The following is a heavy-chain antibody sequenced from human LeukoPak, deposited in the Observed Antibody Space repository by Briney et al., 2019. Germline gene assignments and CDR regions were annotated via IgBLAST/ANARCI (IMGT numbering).Heavy chain of an antibody. Sequence: PGGSLRLSCATSGFSFSTYVMSWVRQAPGKGLGWVSSVGGDGRFTYHADSVKGRFTISRDNSKNTLYLQMNSLRAEDTAVYYCAKDRAPYSGSYWDYWGQGTLVTVSS. D-gene: IGHD1-26*01. CDR2: VGGDGRFT. J-gene: IGHJ4*02. CDR3: AKDRAPYSGSYWDY. CDR1: GFSFSTYV. V-gene: IGHV3-23*01.